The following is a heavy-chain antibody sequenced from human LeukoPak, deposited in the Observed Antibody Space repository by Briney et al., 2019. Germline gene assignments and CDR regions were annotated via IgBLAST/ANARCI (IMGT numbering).Heavy chain of an antibody. CDR2: ISGSGGRT. CDR1: GFTFSSFA. CDR3: AKGGYYDSSGPTIY. Sequence: PGGSLRLSCAASGFTFSSFAMSWVRQAPGKGLEWVSAISGSGGRTYYADSVKGRFTISRDNSKNTLYLQMNSLRAEDTAVYYCAKGGYYDSSGPTIYWGQGTLVTVSS. D-gene: IGHD3-22*01. J-gene: IGHJ4*02. V-gene: IGHV3-23*01.